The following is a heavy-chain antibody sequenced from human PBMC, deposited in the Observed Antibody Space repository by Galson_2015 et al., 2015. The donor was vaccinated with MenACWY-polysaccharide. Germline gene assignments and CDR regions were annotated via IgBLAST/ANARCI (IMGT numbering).Heavy chain of an antibody. Sequence: TLSLTCTVSGGSISSGDSYWSWIRQSPGKGLEWIGYIYYSGRTNYSPSLKGRATVSLDTSKNQFSLKLSFVTAADTAVYYCASLPLGNCGSVSCYGYFHHWGQGTLVTVSS. D-gene: IGHD2-2*01. CDR3: ASLPLGNCGSVSCYGYFHH. CDR1: GGSISSGDSY. V-gene: IGHV4-30-4*01. J-gene: IGHJ1*01. CDR2: IYYSGRT.